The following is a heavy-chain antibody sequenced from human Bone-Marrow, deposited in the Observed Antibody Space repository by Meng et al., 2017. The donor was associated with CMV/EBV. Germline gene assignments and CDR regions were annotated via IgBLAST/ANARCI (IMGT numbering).Heavy chain of an antibody. CDR1: GFTFSSYW. CDR2: IKQDGSEK. J-gene: IGHJ6*02. Sequence: GESLKISCAASGFTFSSYWMHWVRQAPGKGLEWVANIKQDGSEKYYVDSVKGRFTISRDNAKNSLYLQMNSLRAEDTAVYYCARVKAIFRYSGMDVWGQGTTVTVSS. V-gene: IGHV3-7*01. CDR3: ARVKAIFRYSGMDV. D-gene: IGHD3-3*01.